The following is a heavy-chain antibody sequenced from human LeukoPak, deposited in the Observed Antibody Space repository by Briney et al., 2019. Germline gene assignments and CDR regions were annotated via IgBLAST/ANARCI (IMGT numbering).Heavy chain of an antibody. CDR1: GFTFSSYW. Sequence: GGSLRLSCAASGFTFSSYWMSWVRQAPGKGLEWVANIKQDGSEKYYVDSVKGRFTISRDNAKNALYLQMNSLRAEDTAVYYCARPQLENDFDYWGQGTLVTVSS. D-gene: IGHD1-1*01. CDR3: ARPQLENDFDY. CDR2: IKQDGSEK. V-gene: IGHV3-7*01. J-gene: IGHJ4*02.